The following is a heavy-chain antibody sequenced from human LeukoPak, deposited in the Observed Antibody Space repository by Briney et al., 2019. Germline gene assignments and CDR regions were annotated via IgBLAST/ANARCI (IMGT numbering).Heavy chain of an antibody. CDR1: GFSLSTSGVG. D-gene: IGHD6-13*01. CDR3: AHGSLAAAFFDY. V-gene: IGHV2-5*02. CDR2: LYWDDDK. J-gene: IGHJ4*02. Sequence: ASGPTLVNPTQTLTLTCTFSGFSLSTSGVGVGWIRQPPGKALEWLALLYWDDDKRYSPSLKSRLTITKDTSKNQVVLTMTNMDPVDTATYFCAHGSLAAAFFDYWGQGTLVTVSS.